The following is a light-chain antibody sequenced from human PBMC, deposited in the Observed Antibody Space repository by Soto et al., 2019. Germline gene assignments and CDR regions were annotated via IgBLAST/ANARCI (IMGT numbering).Light chain of an antibody. Sequence: EIVLTQSPATLSWSPGERATLSCRASQSVSSYLAWYQQKPGQAHRRLIYDASNRATGIPARFSGSGSGTEFTLTISSLEPEDFAVYYCQQRSNWPPYTFGQGTKLEIK. CDR3: QQRSNWPPYT. J-gene: IGKJ2*01. CDR2: DAS. CDR1: QSVSSY. V-gene: IGKV3-11*01.